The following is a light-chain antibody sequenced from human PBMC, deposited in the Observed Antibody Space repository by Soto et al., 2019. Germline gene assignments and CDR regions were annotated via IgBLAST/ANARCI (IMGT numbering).Light chain of an antibody. J-gene: IGLJ1*01. CDR1: SSDVGDYNF. V-gene: IGLV2-14*01. CDR3: SSYTTPSTYV. CDR2: EVN. Sequence: QSVLTQPASVSGSPGQSITISCTGSSSDVGDYNFVSWYQQQPGKAPNLMIYEVNNRPSGVSNRFSGSTSGNTAPLTISGLQAEDEADYYCSSYTTPSTYVFGSGTKLTVL.